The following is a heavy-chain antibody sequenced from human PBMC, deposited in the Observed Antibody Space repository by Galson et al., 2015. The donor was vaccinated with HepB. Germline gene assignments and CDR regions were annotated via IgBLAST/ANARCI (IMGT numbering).Heavy chain of an antibody. CDR2: INTFNGNT. J-gene: IGHJ4*01. Sequence: SVKVSCKASGYTFTSYGISWVRQAPGQGLEWMGWINTFNGNTHYAQTLQGGVTMTTDTSTTTVYVEVRSLKPDDTALYYCARDDSGGHYPEHWGQGTLVIVSS. CDR3: ARDDSGGHYPEH. V-gene: IGHV1-18*04. D-gene: IGHD3-22*01. CDR1: GYTFTSYG.